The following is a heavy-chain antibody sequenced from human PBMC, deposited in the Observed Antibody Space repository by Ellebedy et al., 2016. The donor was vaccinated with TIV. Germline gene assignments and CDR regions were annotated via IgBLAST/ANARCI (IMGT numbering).Heavy chain of an antibody. V-gene: IGHV3-7*01. J-gene: IGHJ3*01. D-gene: IGHD4-17*01. CDR1: GFSFRSYW. Sequence: GESLKISCAASGFSFRSYWMSWVRQAPGKGLEWVASIRQDGNEKYYVDSVRGRFTISRDNAKNSLYLQMNSLGADDSAVYYCATDGSYGDYRSPAHAFEFWGQGTMVTVPS. CDR2: IRQDGNEK. CDR3: ATDGSYGDYRSPAHAFEF.